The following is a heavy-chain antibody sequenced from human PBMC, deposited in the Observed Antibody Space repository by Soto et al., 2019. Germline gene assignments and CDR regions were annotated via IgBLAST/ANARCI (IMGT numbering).Heavy chain of an antibody. V-gene: IGHV3-30-3*01. CDR2: ISYDGSNK. CDR1: GFTFSSYA. Sequence: ESVGGVVQPGRSLRLSCAASGFTFSSYAMHWVRQAPGKGLEWVAVISYDGSNKYYADSVKGRFTISRDNSKNTLYLQMNSLRAEDTAVYYCAKAHYDFWSGSDNDAFDIWGQGTMVTVSS. J-gene: IGHJ3*02. CDR3: AKAHYDFWSGSDNDAFDI. D-gene: IGHD3-3*01.